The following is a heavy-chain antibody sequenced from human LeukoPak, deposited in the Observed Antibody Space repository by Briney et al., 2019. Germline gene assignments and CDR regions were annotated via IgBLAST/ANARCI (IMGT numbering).Heavy chain of an antibody. CDR3: SGSYYYYYGMDV. J-gene: IGHJ6*02. CDR1: GFTFSSYS. V-gene: IGHV3-21*01. CDR2: ISSSSSYI. D-gene: IGHD1-26*01. Sequence: PGGSLRPSCAASGFTFSSYSMNWVRQAPGKGLEWVSSISSSSSYIYYADSVKGRFTISRDNAKNSLYLQMNSLRAEDTAVYYCSGSYYYYYGMDVWGQGTTVTVSS.